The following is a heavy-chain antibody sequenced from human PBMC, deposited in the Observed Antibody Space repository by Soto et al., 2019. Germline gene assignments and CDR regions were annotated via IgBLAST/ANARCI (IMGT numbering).Heavy chain of an antibody. CDR1: VFIVRRDP. V-gene: IGHV3-30*14. J-gene: IGHJ6*02. Sequence: VGSLRHSGAPSVFIVRRDPKHWVRQGPGRGLEWVSVTSFDGINKYYADSVKGRFTMSRENAKNSLYLQMNSLRAGDTAVYYCARDRQEYSSSHRSGMDVWGQGTTVTVS. CDR3: ARDRQEYSSSHRSGMDV. CDR2: TSFDGINK. D-gene: IGHD6-6*01.